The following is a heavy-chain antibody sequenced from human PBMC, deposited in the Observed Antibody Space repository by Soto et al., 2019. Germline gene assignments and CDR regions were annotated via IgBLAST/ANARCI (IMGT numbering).Heavy chain of an antibody. D-gene: IGHD3-16*01. CDR1: GFTFSSYG. CDR3: AKGPNPWGPDAFDI. J-gene: IGHJ3*02. CDR2: IWYDGSNK. V-gene: IGHV3-33*06. Sequence: GGSLRLSCAASGFTFSSYGMHWVRQAPGKGLEWVAVIWYDGSNKYYADSVKGRFTISRDNSKNTLYLQMNSLRAEDTAVYHCAKGPNPWGPDAFDIWGQGTMVTVSS.